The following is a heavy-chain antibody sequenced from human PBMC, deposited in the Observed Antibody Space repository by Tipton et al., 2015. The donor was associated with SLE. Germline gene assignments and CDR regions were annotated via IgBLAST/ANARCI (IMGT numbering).Heavy chain of an antibody. D-gene: IGHD2-15*01. CDR2: IYSGGST. V-gene: IGHV3-23*03. J-gene: IGHJ4*02. CDR3: LVVVAATRAFDY. Sequence: SLRLSCAASGFTFSSYAMSWVRQAPGKGLEWVSVIYSGGSTYYADSVKGRFTISRDNSKNTLYLQMNSLRAEDTAVYYCLVVVAATRAFDYWGQGTLVTVSS. CDR1: GFTFSSYA.